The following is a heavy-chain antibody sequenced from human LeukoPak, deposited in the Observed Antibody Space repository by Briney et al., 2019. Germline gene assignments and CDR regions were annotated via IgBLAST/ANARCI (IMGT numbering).Heavy chain of an antibody. CDR1: GYTFTSYG. J-gene: IGHJ4*02. CDR2: ISAYNGNA. D-gene: IGHD3-22*01. CDR3: ARDGDSSGYYPSDY. V-gene: IGHV1-18*01. Sequence: GASVKVSCKAPGYTFTSYGISWVRQAPGQGLEWMGWISAYNGNANYAQKLQGRVTMTTDTSTSTAYMELRSLRSDDTAVYYCARDGDSSGYYPSDYWGQGTLVTVSS.